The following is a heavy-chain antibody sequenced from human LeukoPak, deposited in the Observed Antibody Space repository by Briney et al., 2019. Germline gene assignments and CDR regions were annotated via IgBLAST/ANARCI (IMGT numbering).Heavy chain of an antibody. J-gene: IGHJ5*02. CDR1: GFTFSSYA. CDR2: ISGSGGST. V-gene: IGHV3-23*01. CDR3: AKFPAGGVWFDP. Sequence: SGGSLRLSCAASGFTFSSYAMSWVRQAPGKGLEWVSAISGSGGSTYYADSVKGRFTISRDNSKNTLYLQMNSLRAEDTAVYYCAKFPAGGVWFDPWGQGTLVTVSS. D-gene: IGHD2-8*01.